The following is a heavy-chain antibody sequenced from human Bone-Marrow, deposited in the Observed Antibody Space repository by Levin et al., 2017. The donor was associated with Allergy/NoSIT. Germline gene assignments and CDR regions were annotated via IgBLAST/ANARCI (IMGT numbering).Heavy chain of an antibody. V-gene: IGHV1-24*01. CDR3: ATDTAWGVTGLDY. D-gene: IGHD3-10*01. Sequence: ASVKVSCKVSGYTLSELSVHWVRQAPGKGLEWMGGYDPEDGETIYAQNFQGRVTMTEDTSTDTAYMELSSLRSEDTAIYYCATDTAWGVTGLDYWGQGTLVTVSS. CDR2: YDPEDGET. CDR1: GYTLSELS. J-gene: IGHJ4*02.